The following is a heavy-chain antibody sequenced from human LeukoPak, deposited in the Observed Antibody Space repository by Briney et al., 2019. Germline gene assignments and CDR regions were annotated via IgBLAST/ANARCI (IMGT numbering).Heavy chain of an antibody. D-gene: IGHD2-2*01. CDR1: GFTFSNYA. Sequence: PGGSLRLSCAASGFTFSNYAMHWVRQAPGKGLEYVSAISSNGGSTYYANSVKGRFTISRDNSKNTLYLQMGSLRGEDMAVYYCASSVGPRVVPAAALPYNYWGQGTLVTVSS. J-gene: IGHJ4*02. CDR2: ISSNGGST. V-gene: IGHV3-64*01. CDR3: ASSVGPRVVPAAALPYNY.